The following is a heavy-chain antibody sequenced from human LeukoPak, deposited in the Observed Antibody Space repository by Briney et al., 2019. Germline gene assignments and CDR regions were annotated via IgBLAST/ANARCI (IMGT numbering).Heavy chain of an antibody. CDR3: ARDGGVAGIGDDAFDI. V-gene: IGHV1-69*06. J-gene: IGHJ3*02. CDR1: GGTFSSYA. D-gene: IGHD6-19*01. Sequence: SVKVSCKASGGTFSSYAISWVRQAPGQGLEWMGGIIPIFGTANYAQKFQGGVTITADKSTSTAYMELSSLRSEDTAVYYCARDGGVAGIGDDAFDIWGQGTMVTVSS. CDR2: IIPIFGTA.